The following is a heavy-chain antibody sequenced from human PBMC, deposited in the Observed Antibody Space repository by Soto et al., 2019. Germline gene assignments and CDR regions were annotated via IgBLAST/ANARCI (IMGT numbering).Heavy chain of an antibody. J-gene: IGHJ4*02. CDR3: AKDHRPTKYSSSCPQDD. V-gene: IGHV3-23*01. CDR2: ISGRGGST. D-gene: IGHD6-13*01. Sequence: GGSLRLSGAASGFTFSSYAMSWVRQAPGKGREGVSAISGRGGSTYYADSVKGRFTISRDNSKNTLYLQMNSLRAEDTAVYYCAKDHRPTKYSSSCPQDDWGQGTLVTVSS. CDR1: GFTFSSYA.